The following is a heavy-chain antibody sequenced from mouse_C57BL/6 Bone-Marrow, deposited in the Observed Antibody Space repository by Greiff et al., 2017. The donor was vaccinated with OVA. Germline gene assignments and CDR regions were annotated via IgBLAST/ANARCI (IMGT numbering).Heavy chain of an antibody. CDR3: AGGPKCSNPFDY. J-gene: IGHJ2*01. D-gene: IGHD2-5*01. CDR1: GYNFKNPT. CDR2: IDPANGST. V-gene: IGHV14-3*01. Sequence: VQLQQSVAELVRPGASVKLSCTASGYNFKNPTMHWVKQRPEQGLEWIGSIDPANGSTKYAPKFQGKATLTADTSSTTAYLQLRSLTSEDTAIYYCAGGPKCSNPFDYWGQGTTLTVS.